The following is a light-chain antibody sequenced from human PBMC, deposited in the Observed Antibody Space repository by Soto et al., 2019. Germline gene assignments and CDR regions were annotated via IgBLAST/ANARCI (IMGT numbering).Light chain of an antibody. CDR3: QQYNTYLYT. CDR2: KAS. Sequence: DIQMTQSPSTLSASVGDRVTITCRASQSISSWLAWYQQKPGKAPKLLIYKASSLESGVPSRFSGSGSGKEFTLTICSLQPDDFATYYCQQYNTYLYTFGQGTKLEIK. V-gene: IGKV1-5*03. J-gene: IGKJ2*01. CDR1: QSISSW.